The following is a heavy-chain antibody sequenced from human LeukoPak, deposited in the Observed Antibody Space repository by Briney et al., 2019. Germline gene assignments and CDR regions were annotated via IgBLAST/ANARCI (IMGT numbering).Heavy chain of an antibody. CDR2: ISNSAVST. Sequence: GGSLRLSCAASGFTFSSYAMTWVRQAPGKGLEWVSDISNSAVSTYYAESAKGRFTISRDNSKNTLYLQMNRLRPEDTAIYFCAKNSRGSNYRPFDHWGQGTLVTVSS. CDR1: GFTFSSYA. J-gene: IGHJ4*02. D-gene: IGHD1-1*01. V-gene: IGHV3-23*01. CDR3: AKNSRGSNYRPFDH.